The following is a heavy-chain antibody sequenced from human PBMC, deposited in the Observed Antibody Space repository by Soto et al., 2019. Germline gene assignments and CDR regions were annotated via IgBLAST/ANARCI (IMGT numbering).Heavy chain of an antibody. Sequence: ASVKVSCRASGYTFTSYGISWVRQAPGQGLEWMGWISAYNGNTNYAQKLQGRVTMTTDTSTSTAYMELRSLRSDDTAVYYCARDQGYCSSTSCHYGMDVWGQGTLVTVSS. CDR3: ARDQGYCSSTSCHYGMDV. J-gene: IGHJ6*02. CDR1: GYTFTSYG. CDR2: ISAYNGNT. D-gene: IGHD2-2*01. V-gene: IGHV1-18*04.